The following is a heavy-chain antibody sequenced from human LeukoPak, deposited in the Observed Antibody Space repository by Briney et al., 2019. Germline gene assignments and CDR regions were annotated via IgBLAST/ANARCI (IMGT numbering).Heavy chain of an antibody. CDR2: ISSSSSHT. V-gene: IGHV3-11*06. Sequence: GGSLRLSCAASGFTFSDYYITWISQAPGKGLEWVSYISSSSSHTNYADSVKGRFTISRDNAKSSLYLQMNSLRAEDTAVYYCARDRGYEGVDYWGQGTLVTVSS. J-gene: IGHJ4*02. D-gene: IGHD3-10*01. CDR3: ARDRGYEGVDY. CDR1: GFTFSDYY.